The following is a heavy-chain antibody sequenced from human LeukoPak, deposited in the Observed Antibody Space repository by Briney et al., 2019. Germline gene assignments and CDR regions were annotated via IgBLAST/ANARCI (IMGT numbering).Heavy chain of an antibody. CDR3: ARDGITGTVAFDI. D-gene: IGHD1-20*01. Sequence: PGGSLRLSCSASRFTFSSYWMTWVRQAPGKGLEWVANIKQDGSEKYYVDSVKGRITISRDNAKNSLYLQMNSLRAEDTAVYYCARDGITGTVAFDIWGQGTMVTVSS. CDR2: IKQDGSEK. CDR1: RFTFSSYW. V-gene: IGHV3-7*01. J-gene: IGHJ3*02.